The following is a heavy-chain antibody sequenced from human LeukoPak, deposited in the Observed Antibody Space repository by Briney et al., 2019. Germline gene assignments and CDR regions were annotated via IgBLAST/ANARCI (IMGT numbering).Heavy chain of an antibody. CDR3: ARCMKGSNAVDY. J-gene: IGHJ4*02. D-gene: IGHD1-1*01. Sequence: SETLSLTCTVSGGSISSSSYYWGWIRQPPGKGLEWIGSIYYSGSTYYNPSLKSRVTISVDTSKNQFSLKLSSVTAADPAVYYCARCMKGSNAVDYWGQGTLVTVSS. V-gene: IGHV4-39*01. CDR1: GGSISSSSYY. CDR2: IYYSGST.